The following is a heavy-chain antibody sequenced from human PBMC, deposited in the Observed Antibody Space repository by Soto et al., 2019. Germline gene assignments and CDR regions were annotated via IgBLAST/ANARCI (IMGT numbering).Heavy chain of an antibody. CDR1: GYSFTDYH. D-gene: IGHD2-8*01. CDR2: INPKSGGT. CDR3: ARGDSTDSSNGVCSFFYNHDMDV. J-gene: IGHJ6*02. V-gene: IGHV1-2*04. Sequence: ASVKVSCKASGYSFTDYHIHWVRQAPGQGLEWLGRINPKSGGTSTAQKFQGWVTMTTDTSISTASMELTRLKSDDTAIYYCARGDSTDSSNGVCSFFYNHDMDVWGQ.